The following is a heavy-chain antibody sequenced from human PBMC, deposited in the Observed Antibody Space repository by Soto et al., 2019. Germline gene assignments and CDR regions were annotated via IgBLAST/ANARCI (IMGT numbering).Heavy chain of an antibody. Sequence: EVQLLESGGGLVQPGGSLRLSCAASGFTFRNYDMNWVRQAPGKGLEWVSAISNSFSDGNTHYADSVQGRFPISRDNDTSTVFLEMNSLRAEDTAVYYCAKVVSPKRGNDLDYWGQGTLVTVSS. CDR2: ISNSFSDGNT. J-gene: IGHJ4*02. CDR1: GFTFRNYD. D-gene: IGHD1-1*01. CDR3: AKVVSPKRGNDLDY. V-gene: IGHV3-23*01.